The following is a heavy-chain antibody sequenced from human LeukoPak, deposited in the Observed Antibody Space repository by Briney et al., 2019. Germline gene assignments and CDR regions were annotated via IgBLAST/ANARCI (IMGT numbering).Heavy chain of an antibody. J-gene: IGHJ4*02. CDR1: GFTFSSYA. CDR2: ISGSGGST. Sequence: GGSLRLSCAVSGFTFSSYAMSWVRQAPGKGLEWVSAISGSGGSTYYADSVKGRFTISRDNSKNTLYLQMNSLRAEDTAVYYCAKPRENSNGVGRYFDYWGQGTLVTVSS. V-gene: IGHV3-23*01. D-gene: IGHD6-19*01. CDR3: AKPRENSNGVGRYFDY.